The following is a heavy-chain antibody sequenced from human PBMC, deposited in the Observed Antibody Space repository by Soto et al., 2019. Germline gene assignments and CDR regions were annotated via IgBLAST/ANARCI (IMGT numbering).Heavy chain of an antibody. CDR2: MNPNSGNT. V-gene: IGHV1-8*01. CDR3: ARGGVGSYFYYYYGMDV. Sequence: ASGMFSCTASGYTFTSYDINWVRQSTGQGLEWMGWMNPNSGNTGYAQNFQGRVTMTRNTSIRTAYMELSSLRSEDTAVYYCARGGVGSYFYYYYGMDVWGQGTTVTVSS. CDR1: GYTFTSYD. J-gene: IGHJ6*02. D-gene: IGHD1-26*01.